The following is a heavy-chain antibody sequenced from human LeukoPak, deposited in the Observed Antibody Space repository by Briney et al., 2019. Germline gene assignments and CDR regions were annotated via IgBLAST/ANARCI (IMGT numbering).Heavy chain of an antibody. Sequence: KPSETLSYTCTVSGVSISCYHWSWIRQTAGKGLEWIGRIYMSGSTNYNPSLKSRVSMSVDTSKNQFSLKLSSVTAADTAVYYCARHVAGDWGCFESWGEGTLVTVS. CDR1: GVSISCYH. CDR3: ARHVAGDWGCFES. D-gene: IGHD7-27*01. V-gene: IGHV4-4*07. J-gene: IGHJ4*02. CDR2: IYMSGST.